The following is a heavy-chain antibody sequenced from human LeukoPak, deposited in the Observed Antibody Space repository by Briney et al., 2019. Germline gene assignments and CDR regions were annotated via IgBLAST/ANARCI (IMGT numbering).Heavy chain of an antibody. CDR2: IKQDGSEK. CDR1: GFTFSGYW. J-gene: IGHJ4*02. Sequence: GGSLRLSCAASGFTFSGYWMSWVRQAPGKGLEWVANIKQDGSEKYYVDSVKGRFTISRDNAKNSLYLQMNSLRAEDTAVYCCARGVRIAVAVPLYWGQGTLVTVSS. V-gene: IGHV3-7*01. D-gene: IGHD6-19*01. CDR3: ARGVRIAVAVPLY.